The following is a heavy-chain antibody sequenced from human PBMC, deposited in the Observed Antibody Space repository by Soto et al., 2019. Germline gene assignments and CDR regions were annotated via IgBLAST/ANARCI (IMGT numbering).Heavy chain of an antibody. V-gene: IGHV1-18*01. CDR1: GYTFTSYG. D-gene: IGHD2-15*01. J-gene: IGHJ5*02. CDR2: ISAYNGNT. CDR3: ARYIVVVVAATPYNWFDP. Sequence: GASVKVSCKASGYTFTSYGISWVRQAPGQGLEWMGWISAYNGNTNYAQKLQGRVTMTTDTSTSTAYMELRSLRSDDTAVYYCARYIVVVVAATPYNWFDPWGQGTLVTVSS.